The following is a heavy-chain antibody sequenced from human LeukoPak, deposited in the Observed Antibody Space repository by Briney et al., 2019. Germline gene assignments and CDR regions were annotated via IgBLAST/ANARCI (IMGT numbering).Heavy chain of an antibody. D-gene: IGHD2-15*01. CDR1: GGSFSDYY. CDR3: ARMRGGGIGYHYYVDV. V-gene: IGHV4-34*01. J-gene: IGHJ6*03. CDR2: INHSGST. Sequence: NPSETLSLTCAVYGGSFSDYYWSWIRQPPGKGLKWIGEINHSGSTNYNPSLKSRVSISVDTSKNQFSLKLTSVTAADTAVYYCARMRGGGIGYHYYVDVWGKGTTVIVSS.